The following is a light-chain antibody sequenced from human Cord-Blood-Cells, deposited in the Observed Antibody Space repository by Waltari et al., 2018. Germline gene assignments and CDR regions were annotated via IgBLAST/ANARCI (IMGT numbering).Light chain of an antibody. CDR3: CSYAGSYVV. V-gene: IGLV2-23*01. Sequence: QSALTQPASVSGSPGQSITISCTGTSSDVGGYNLFSWYQQHPGKAPKLMIYEGSKRPSGVSNRFSGSKSGNTASLTISGLQAEDEADYYCCSYAGSYVVFGGGTKLTVL. CDR1: SSDVGGYNL. CDR2: EGS. J-gene: IGLJ2*01.